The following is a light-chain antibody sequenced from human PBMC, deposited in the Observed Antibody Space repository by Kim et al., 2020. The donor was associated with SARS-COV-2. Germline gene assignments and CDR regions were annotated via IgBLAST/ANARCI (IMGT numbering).Light chain of an antibody. CDR1: PGLRSD. CDR3: QQRSNWLPALT. Sequence: PVKRATLSCSASPGLRSDFACCQQKPVQAPRLLIYDAFNKATGLPDRFSGSGSGTDFTLTISTLESEDFAVYYCQQRSNWLPALTFVGGTK. CDR2: DAF. V-gene: IGKV3-11*01. J-gene: IGKJ4*01.